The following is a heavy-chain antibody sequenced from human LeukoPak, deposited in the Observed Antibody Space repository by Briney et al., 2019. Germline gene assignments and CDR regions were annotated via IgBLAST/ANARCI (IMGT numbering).Heavy chain of an antibody. CDR2: IYHSGST. J-gene: IGHJ4*02. Sequence: SETLSLTCAVSGGSISSSNWWSWVRQPPGKGLEWIGEIYHSGSTNYNPSLKSRVTISVDKSKNQFSLKLSSVTAADTAVYYCARGSETYYDFWSGYTAFDYWGQGTLVTVSS. D-gene: IGHD3-3*01. CDR3: ARGSETYYDFWSGYTAFDY. CDR1: GGSISSSNW. V-gene: IGHV4-4*02.